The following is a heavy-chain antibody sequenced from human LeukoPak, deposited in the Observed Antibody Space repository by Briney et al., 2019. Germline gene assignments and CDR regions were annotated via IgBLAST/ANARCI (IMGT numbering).Heavy chain of an antibody. V-gene: IGHV3-7*01. CDR3: ARYCSSTSCSFDP. J-gene: IGHJ5*02. Sequence: GGSLRLSCAASGFTFSSYWMSWVRQAPGKGLEWVANIKQDGSEKYYVDSVKGRFTISRDNAKNSLYLQMNSLRAEDTAVYYSARYCSSTSCSFDPWGQGTLVTVSS. D-gene: IGHD2-2*01. CDR2: IKQDGSEK. CDR1: GFTFSSYW.